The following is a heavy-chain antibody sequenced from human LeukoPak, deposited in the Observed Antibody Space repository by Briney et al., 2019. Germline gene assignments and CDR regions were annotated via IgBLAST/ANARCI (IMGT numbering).Heavy chain of an antibody. Sequence: GGSLRLSCAASGFTLSSYAMSWVRQAPGKGLEWVSAISGSGGSTYYADSVKGRFTISRDNSKNTLYLQMNSLRAEDTAVYYCAKGTTVVMYYFDYWGQGTLVTVSS. V-gene: IGHV3-23*01. CDR2: ISGSGGST. J-gene: IGHJ4*02. CDR3: AKGTTVVMYYFDY. CDR1: GFTLSSYA. D-gene: IGHD4-23*01.